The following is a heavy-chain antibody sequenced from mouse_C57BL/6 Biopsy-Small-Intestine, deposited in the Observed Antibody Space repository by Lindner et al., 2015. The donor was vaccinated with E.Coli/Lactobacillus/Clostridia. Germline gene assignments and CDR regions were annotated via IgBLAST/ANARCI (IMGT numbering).Heavy chain of an antibody. Sequence: VQLQESGGGLVQPKGSLKLSCAASGFSFNTYAMNWVRQAPGKGLEWVARIRSKSNNYATYYADSVKDRFTISRDDSESMLYLQMNNLKTEDTAMYYCVRQPYYGSSPYYAMDYWGQGTSVTVPS. D-gene: IGHD1-1*01. J-gene: IGHJ4*01. V-gene: IGHV10-1*01. CDR1: GFSFNTYA. CDR3: VRQPYYGSSPYYAMDY. CDR2: IRSKSNNYAT.